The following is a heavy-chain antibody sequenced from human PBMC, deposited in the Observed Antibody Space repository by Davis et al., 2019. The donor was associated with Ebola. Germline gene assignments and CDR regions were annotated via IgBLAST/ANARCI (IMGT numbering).Heavy chain of an antibody. CDR1: GGSISSSSYY. J-gene: IGHJ4*02. Sequence: MPGGSLRLSCTVSGGSISSSSYYWGWIRQPPGKGLEWIGSIYYSGSTYYNPSLKSRVTISVDTSKNQFSLKLSSVTAADTAVYYCARVRGITGTTSRFDYWGQGTLVTVSS. CDR2: IYYSGST. D-gene: IGHD1-7*01. V-gene: IGHV4-39*07. CDR3: ARVRGITGTTSRFDY.